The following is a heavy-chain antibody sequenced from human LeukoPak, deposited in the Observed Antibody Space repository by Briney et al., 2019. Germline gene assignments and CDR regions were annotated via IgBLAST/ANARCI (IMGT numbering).Heavy chain of an antibody. Sequence: AGGSLRLSCAASGFTFSSYAMHWVRQAPGKGLEWVANIKQDGSEKYYVDSVKGRFTISRDNAKNSLYLQMNSLRAEDTAVYYCARGKYGGYFIDYWGQGTLVTVSS. J-gene: IGHJ4*02. CDR2: IKQDGSEK. CDR3: ARGKYGGYFIDY. V-gene: IGHV3-7*01. CDR1: GFTFSSYA. D-gene: IGHD5-12*01.